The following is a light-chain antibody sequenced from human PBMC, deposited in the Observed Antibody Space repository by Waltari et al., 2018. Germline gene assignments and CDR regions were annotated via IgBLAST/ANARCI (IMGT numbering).Light chain of an antibody. CDR3: SSYAGGSWV. J-gene: IGLJ3*02. CDR2: EVS. CDR1: SSDIGPYNL. Sequence: QSALTQPASVSGSPGPSITISCTGTSSDIGPYNLVSWCQQYPGKVPKLIIYEVSKRPSGVSNHFSGSKSGNTASLTISGLQAEDEAHYYCSSYAGGSWVFGRGTKVTVL. V-gene: IGLV2-23*02.